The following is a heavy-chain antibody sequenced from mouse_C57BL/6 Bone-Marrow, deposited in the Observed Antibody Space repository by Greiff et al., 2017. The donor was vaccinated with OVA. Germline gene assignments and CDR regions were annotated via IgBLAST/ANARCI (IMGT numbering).Heavy chain of an antibody. CDR3: ARQGGYYSWFAY. D-gene: IGHD2-3*01. CDR1: GFTFSSYT. J-gene: IGHJ3*01. CDR2: ISGGGGNT. V-gene: IGHV5-9*01. Sequence: EVKLVESGGGLVKPGGSLKLSCAASGFTFSSYTMSWVRQTPEKRLEWVATISGGGGNTYYPDSVKGRFTISRDNAKNTLYLQMSSLRSEDTALYYWARQGGYYSWFAYWGQGTLVTVSA.